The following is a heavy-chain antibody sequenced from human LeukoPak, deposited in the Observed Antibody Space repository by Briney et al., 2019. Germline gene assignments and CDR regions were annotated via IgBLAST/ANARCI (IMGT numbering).Heavy chain of an antibody. CDR1: GFTFSSYW. CDR2: IWYDGSNK. Sequence: AGSLRLSCAASGFTFSSYWMNWARQAPGKVLEWVAVIWYDGSNKYYADSVKGRFTISRDNSKNTMYLQMNSLRAEDTAVYYCAREGPQGFDYWGQGTLVTVSS. V-gene: IGHV3-33*08. CDR3: AREGPQGFDY. D-gene: IGHD1-14*01. J-gene: IGHJ4*02.